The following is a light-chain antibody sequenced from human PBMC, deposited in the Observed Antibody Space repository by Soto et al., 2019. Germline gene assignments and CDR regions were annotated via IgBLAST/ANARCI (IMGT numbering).Light chain of an antibody. Sequence: IVLTQSPGTLSLSPWEKATLSCRASQSFNSIYLAWYQQKPGQAPRLLIYGASSGATGIPDRFSGSGSGSDFTLTISRLEPEDFAVYYCHQYDSWTFGQGTKVDI. CDR1: QSFNSIY. CDR2: GAS. V-gene: IGKV3-20*01. CDR3: HQYDSWT. J-gene: IGKJ1*01.